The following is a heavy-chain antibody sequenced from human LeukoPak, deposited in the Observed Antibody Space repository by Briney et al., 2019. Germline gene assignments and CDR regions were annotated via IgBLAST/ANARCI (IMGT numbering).Heavy chain of an antibody. CDR3: ARVYDSSGYLAYYFDY. Sequence: GESLKISCKGSGYSFTSYWIDWVRQMPGKGLEWMGIIYPGDSDTRYSPSFQGQVTISADKSISTAYLQWSSLKASDTAMYYCARVYDSSGYLAYYFDYWGQGTLVTVSS. D-gene: IGHD3-22*01. CDR1: GYSFTSYW. CDR2: IYPGDSDT. V-gene: IGHV5-51*01. J-gene: IGHJ4*02.